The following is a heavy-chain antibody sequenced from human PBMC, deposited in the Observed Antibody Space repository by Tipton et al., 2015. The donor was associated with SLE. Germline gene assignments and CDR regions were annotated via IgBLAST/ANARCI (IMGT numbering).Heavy chain of an antibody. J-gene: IGHJ4*02. V-gene: IGHV3-53*01. CDR1: GFSVRSNY. Sequence: SLRLSCAASGFSVRSNYMNWVRQAPGKGLEWVSVIYSGGNTYYADSVKGRFTISRDNSENTLSLQMNSLSAEDTAVYYCARDYGGGYFDYWGQGTLVTVSS. CDR3: ARDYGGGYFDY. CDR2: IYSGGNT. D-gene: IGHD3-10*01.